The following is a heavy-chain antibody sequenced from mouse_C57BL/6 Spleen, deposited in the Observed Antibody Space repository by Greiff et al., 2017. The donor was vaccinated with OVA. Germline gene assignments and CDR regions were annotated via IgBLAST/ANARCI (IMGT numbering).Heavy chain of an antibody. J-gene: IGHJ4*01. D-gene: IGHD2-4*01. CDR1: GFTFSSYA. Sequence: DVKLVESGGGLVKPGGSLKLSCAASGFTFSSYAMSWVRQTPEKRLEWVATISDGGSYTYYPDNVKGRFTISRDNAKNNLYLQMSHLKSEDTAMYYCARAQYYDPDYYAMDYWGQGTSVTVAS. CDR2: ISDGGSYT. V-gene: IGHV5-4*03. CDR3: ARAQYYDPDYYAMDY.